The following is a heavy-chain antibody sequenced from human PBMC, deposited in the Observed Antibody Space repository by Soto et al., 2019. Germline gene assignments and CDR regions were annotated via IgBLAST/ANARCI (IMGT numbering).Heavy chain of an antibody. D-gene: IGHD2-2*01. J-gene: IGHJ3*02. Sequence: GGSLRLSCAASGFTFSSYAMSWVRQAPGKGLEWVSAISGSGGSTYYADSVKGRFTISRDNSKNTLYLQMNSLRAEDTAVYYCAKDLGIVVLPAVGPHNDAFDIRGQRTMVTVS. CDR2: ISGSGGST. V-gene: IGHV3-23*01. CDR1: GFTFSSYA. CDR3: AKDLGIVVLPAVGPHNDAFDI.